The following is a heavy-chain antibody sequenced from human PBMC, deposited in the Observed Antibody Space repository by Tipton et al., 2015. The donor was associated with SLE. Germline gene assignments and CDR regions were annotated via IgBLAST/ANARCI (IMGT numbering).Heavy chain of an antibody. Sequence: TLSLTCAVSSGSISSDGYSWSWIRQPPGKGLEFIGYIYHSGSAHYNPSLQSRVTMSVDRSQNQFSLNLNSVTAADTAVYYCARALTTDIQGIIAFDSWAQGTLVTVSS. V-gene: IGHV4-30-2*01. CDR2: IYHSGSA. CDR3: ARALTTDIQGIIAFDS. D-gene: IGHD3-22*01. CDR1: SGSISSDGYS. J-gene: IGHJ4*02.